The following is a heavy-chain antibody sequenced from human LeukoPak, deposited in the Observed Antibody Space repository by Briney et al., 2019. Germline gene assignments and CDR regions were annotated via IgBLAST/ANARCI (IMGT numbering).Heavy chain of an antibody. CDR2: IYSGGST. J-gene: IGHJ4*02. CDR1: GFTFSDYW. CDR3: ARVRGGVLYYFDY. V-gene: IGHV3-53*01. D-gene: IGHD3-16*01. Sequence: PGGSLRLSCAGSGFTFSDYWMHWVRQAPGKGLEWVSVIYSGGSTYYADSVKGRFTISRDNSKNTLYLQMNSLRAEDTAVYYCARVRGGVLYYFDYWGQGTLVTVSS.